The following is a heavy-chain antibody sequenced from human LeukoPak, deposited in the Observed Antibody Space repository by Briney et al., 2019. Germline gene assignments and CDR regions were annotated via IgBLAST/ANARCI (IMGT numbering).Heavy chain of an antibody. J-gene: IGHJ4*02. Sequence: ASVKVSCKASGYTFTSYAMHWVRQAPGQRLEWMGWINAGNGNTKYSQKFRGRVTITRDTSASTAYMELSSLTSEDTAVYYCARDQSIAARQYYFDSWGQGTLLTVSS. D-gene: IGHD6-6*01. V-gene: IGHV1-3*01. CDR1: GYTFTSYA. CDR3: ARDQSIAARQYYFDS. CDR2: INAGNGNT.